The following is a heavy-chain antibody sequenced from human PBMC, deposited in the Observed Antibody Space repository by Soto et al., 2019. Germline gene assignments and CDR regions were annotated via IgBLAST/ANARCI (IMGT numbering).Heavy chain of an antibody. J-gene: IGHJ4*02. CDR2: ISSSSSDT. D-gene: IGHD3-9*01. CDR3: ARRRPTGYYNY. Sequence: QVQLVESGGDLVKPGGSLRLSCAAPGFPFSDYYMSWIRQAPGKGLEWVSSISSSSSDTNYAQSVKGRFTISRDNAKNSLHLKMNSLRAEDTAVYYCARRRPTGYYNYWGQGTLVTVSA. CDR1: GFPFSDYY. V-gene: IGHV3-11*05.